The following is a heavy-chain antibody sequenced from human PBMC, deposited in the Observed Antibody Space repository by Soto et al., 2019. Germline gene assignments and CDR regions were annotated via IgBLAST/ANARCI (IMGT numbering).Heavy chain of an antibody. J-gene: IGHJ4*02. CDR2: ISAYNGNT. CDR1: GYTFTSYG. V-gene: IGHV1-18*04. CDR3: EGADSSGLPRG. Sequence: ASVKVSCKASGYTFTSYGISWVRQAPGQGLEWMGWISAYNGNTNYAQKLQGRVTMTTDTSTSTAYMELRGLRSDDTAVYYCEGADSSGLPRGWGQGSLVTVSS. D-gene: IGHD6-19*01.